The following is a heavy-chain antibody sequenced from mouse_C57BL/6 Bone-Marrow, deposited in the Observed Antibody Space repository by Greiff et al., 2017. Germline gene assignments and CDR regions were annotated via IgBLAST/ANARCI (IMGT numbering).Heavy chain of an antibody. V-gene: IGHV1-64*01. CDR3: ARYYPYRGAY. D-gene: IGHD1-1*01. CDR1: GYTFTSYW. Sequence: QVQLKQSGAELVKPGASVKLSCKASGYTFTSYWMHWVKQRPGQGLEWIGMIHPNSGSTNYNEKFKSKATLTVDKSSSTAYMQLSSLTSEDSAVYYCARYYPYRGAYWGQGTLVTVSA. CDR2: IHPNSGST. J-gene: IGHJ3*01.